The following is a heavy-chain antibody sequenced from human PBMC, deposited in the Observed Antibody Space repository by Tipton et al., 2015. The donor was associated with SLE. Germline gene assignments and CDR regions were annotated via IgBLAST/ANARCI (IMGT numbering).Heavy chain of an antibody. Sequence: SLRLSCAASGFTFSYSSLNWVRQAPGKGLEWVSSISSSSDYIYYTDSVKGRFTISRDNAKRSLYLQMDSLRVDDTAVYYCARGGSNSAMFWEDWGQGTLVIVSS. CDR3: ARGGSNSAMFWED. V-gene: IGHV3-21*01. J-gene: IGHJ4*02. D-gene: IGHD3-10*02. CDR1: GFTFSYSS. CDR2: ISSSSDYI.